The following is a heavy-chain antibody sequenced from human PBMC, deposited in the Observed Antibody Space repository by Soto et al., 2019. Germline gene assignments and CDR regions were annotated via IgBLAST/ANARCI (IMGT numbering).Heavy chain of an antibody. CDR3: ARNTVTYTAVLFYGMDV. D-gene: IGHD2-2*02. CDR1: GYTFTSCG. Sequence: GASVKVSCKASGYTFTSCGISWVRQAPGQGLEWMGWISAYNGNTNYAQKLQGRVTMTTDTSTSTAYMELRSLRSDDTAVYYCARNTVTYTAVLFYGMDVWGQGTTVTVSS. J-gene: IGHJ6*02. V-gene: IGHV1-18*01. CDR2: ISAYNGNT.